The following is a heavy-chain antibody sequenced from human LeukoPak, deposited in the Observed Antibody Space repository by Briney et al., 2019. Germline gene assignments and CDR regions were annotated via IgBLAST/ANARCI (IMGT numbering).Heavy chain of an antibody. V-gene: IGHV4-59*01. CDR1: GGSISSYY. D-gene: IGHD5-18*01. J-gene: IGHJ4*02. CDR2: IYYSGST. Sequence: SETLSLTCTVSGGSISSYYWSWIRQPPGKGLEWIGYIYYSGSTNYNPSLKSRVTIAVDTSKNQFSLKLSSVTAADTAVYYCARGSLDTAGSFDYWGQGTLVTVSS. CDR3: ARGSLDTAGSFDY.